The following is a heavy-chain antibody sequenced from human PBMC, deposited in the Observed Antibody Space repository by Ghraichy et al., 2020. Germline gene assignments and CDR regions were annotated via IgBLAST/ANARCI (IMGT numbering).Heavy chain of an antibody. J-gene: IGHJ4*02. CDR2: INYSGTT. CDR3: ARLTSGYPNYFDY. CDR1: GGSISSSGYY. V-gene: IGHV4-39*01. Sequence: SETLSLTCTVSGGSISSSGYYWGWIRQPPGKGLEWIGSINYSGTTYYYPSLKSRVTISLDTSKNQFSLKLSSVTAADTAVYYCARLTSGYPNYFDYWGQGSLVTVSS. D-gene: IGHD3-22*01.